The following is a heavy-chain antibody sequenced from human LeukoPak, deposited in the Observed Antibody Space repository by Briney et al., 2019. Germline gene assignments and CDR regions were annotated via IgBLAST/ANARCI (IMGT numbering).Heavy chain of an antibody. Sequence: PSETLSLTCAVSGYSISSGYYCDWIRQPPGKGLEWIGSIYHSGSTYYNPSPKSRVTISVDTSKNQFSLKLSSVTAADMAVYYCARMYSSGWYYGYWGQGTLVTVSS. CDR1: GYSISSGYY. V-gene: IGHV4-38-2*01. CDR2: IYHSGST. D-gene: IGHD6-19*01. CDR3: ARMYSSGWYYGY. J-gene: IGHJ4*02.